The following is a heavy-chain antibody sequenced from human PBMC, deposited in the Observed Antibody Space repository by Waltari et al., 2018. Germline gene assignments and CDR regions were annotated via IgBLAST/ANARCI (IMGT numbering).Heavy chain of an antibody. D-gene: IGHD2-21*01. CDR3: AAERGWGVVIVGWLDP. J-gene: IGHJ5*02. CDR1: GFTFSHAW. CDR2: IRSSADGTTA. V-gene: IGHV3-15*01. Sequence: MQLVESGGGFVKPGGSLSLSCAASGFTFSHAWMTWGRQVPGNGLEWVGRIRSSADGTTADYAAPVKGRFTISRDDSKDTLYLEMNSLMSEDTAVYYCAAERGWGVVIVGWLDPWGQGTRVTVSS.